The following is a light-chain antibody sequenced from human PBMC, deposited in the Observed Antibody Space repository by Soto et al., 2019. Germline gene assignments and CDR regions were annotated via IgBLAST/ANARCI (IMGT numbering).Light chain of an antibody. CDR2: DVS. J-gene: IGLJ1*01. CDR3: GSYTTSSNYV. V-gene: IGLV2-14*01. Sequence: QSVLTQPPSVSAAPGQRVAISCSGTFSNIGTNYVSWYQVLPGSAPKLLIYDVSHRPSGVSHRFSGSKSGNTASLTISGLQAEDEADYYCGSYTTSSNYVFGTGTKVTVL. CDR1: FSNIGTNY.